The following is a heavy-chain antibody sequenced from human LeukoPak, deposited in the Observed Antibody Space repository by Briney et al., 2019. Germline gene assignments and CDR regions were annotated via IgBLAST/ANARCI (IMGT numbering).Heavy chain of an antibody. CDR1: GFTVSSNY. D-gene: IGHD6-13*01. Sequence: GGLRLSCAASGFTVSSNYMSWVRQAPGKGLEWVSVIYSGGSTYYADSVKGRFTTSRDNSKNTLYLQMNSLRAEDTAVYYCARDLIAAAGNGYWGQGTLVTVSS. CDR3: ARDLIAAAGNGY. J-gene: IGHJ4*02. V-gene: IGHV3-53*01. CDR2: IYSGGST.